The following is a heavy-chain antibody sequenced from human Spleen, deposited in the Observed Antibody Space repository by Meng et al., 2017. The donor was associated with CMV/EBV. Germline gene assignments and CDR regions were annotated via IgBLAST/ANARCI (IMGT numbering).Heavy chain of an antibody. D-gene: IGHD2-2*01. V-gene: IGHV1-46*01. J-gene: IGHJ5*02. CDR1: SYE. CDR2: INHSGGPT. CDR3: ARGEKFHNIVVVPAASGCFDP. Sequence: SYEMQWLQQARGQGLEWTGIINHSGGPTNYAQKFQGRVTMSSDTATSTVHMELSSLRFEDTAVYYCARGEKFHNIVVVPAASGCFDPWGQGTLVTVSS.